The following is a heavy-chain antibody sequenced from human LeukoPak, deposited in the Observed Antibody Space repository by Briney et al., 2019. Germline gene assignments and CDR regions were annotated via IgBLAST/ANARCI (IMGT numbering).Heavy chain of an antibody. CDR2: IYYSGST. CDR3: ARWWNYYDSSGCPAGGAFDI. Sequence: SETLSLTCTVSGGSISSYYWSWIRQPPGKGLEWIGYIYYSGSTNYNPSLKSRVTISVDTSKNQFSLKLSSVTAADTAVYYCARWWNYYDSSGCPAGGAFDIWGQGTMVTVSS. D-gene: IGHD3-22*01. J-gene: IGHJ3*02. V-gene: IGHV4-59*01. CDR1: GGSISSYY.